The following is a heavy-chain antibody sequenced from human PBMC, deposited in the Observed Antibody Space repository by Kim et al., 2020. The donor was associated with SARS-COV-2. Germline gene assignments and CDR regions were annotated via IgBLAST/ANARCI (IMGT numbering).Heavy chain of an antibody. CDR2: ISSSSSTI. V-gene: IGHV3-48*02. CDR1: GFTFSSYS. CDR3: ARDRYFDWLWAMDV. J-gene: IGHJ6*02. Sequence: GGSLRLSCAASGFTFSSYSMNWVRQAPGKGLEWVSYISSSSSTIYYADSVKGRFTISRDNAKNSLYLQMNSLRDEDTAVYYCARDRYFDWLWAMDVWGQGTTVTVSS. D-gene: IGHD3-9*01.